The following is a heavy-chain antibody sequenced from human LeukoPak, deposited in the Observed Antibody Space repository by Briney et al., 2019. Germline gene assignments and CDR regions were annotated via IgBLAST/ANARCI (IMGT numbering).Heavy chain of an antibody. CDR1: GGSISSYY. Sequence: SETLSLTCTVSGGSISSYYWSWIRQPAGKGLEWIGRIYTSGSTNYNPSLKSRVTMSVDTSKNQFSMQLNSVTPEDTAVYYCARDDLQLVRRLGRNTEYYYYYMDVWGKGTTVTVSS. CDR2: IYTSGST. D-gene: IGHD6-13*01. J-gene: IGHJ6*03. CDR3: ARDDLQLVRRLGRNTEYYYYYMDV. V-gene: IGHV4-4*07.